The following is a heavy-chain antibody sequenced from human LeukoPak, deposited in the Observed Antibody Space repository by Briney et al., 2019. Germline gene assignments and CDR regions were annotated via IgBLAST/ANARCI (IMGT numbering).Heavy chain of an antibody. CDR2: IKQDGGEK. J-gene: IGHJ3*02. D-gene: IGHD4-23*01. V-gene: IGHV3-7*03. Sequence: GGSLRLSCEASGFTFSTYWMSWVRQAPGKGLEWVGNIKQDGGEKNYVDSVRGRFTISRDNAKNSLYMQMNSLRAEDTAVYYCARDHLTVGATGSSDIWGQGTMATVSS. CDR1: GFTFSTYW. CDR3: ARDHLTVGATGSSDI.